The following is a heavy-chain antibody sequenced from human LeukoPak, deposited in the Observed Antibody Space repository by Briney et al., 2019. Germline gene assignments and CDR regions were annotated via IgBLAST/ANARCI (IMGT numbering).Heavy chain of an antibody. CDR2: INPSGGST. V-gene: IGHV1-46*01. J-gene: IGHJ4*02. CDR3: ARADYTFWSACDY. Sequence: ASVKVSCKASGYTLTNYYMHWVRQAPGQGLEWMGIINPSGGSTSYVQKFRGRVTMTRDMSTSTVYMELSSLRSEDTAVYYCARADYTFWSACDYWGQGTLVTVSS. D-gene: IGHD3-3*01. CDR1: GYTLTNYY.